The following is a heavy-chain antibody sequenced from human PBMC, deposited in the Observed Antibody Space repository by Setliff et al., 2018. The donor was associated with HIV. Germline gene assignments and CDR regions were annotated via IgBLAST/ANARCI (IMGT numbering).Heavy chain of an antibody. D-gene: IGHD1-26*01. V-gene: IGHV1-46*01. CDR3: ARGGHYSGSYLPRDYYMDV. CDR1: GYTFTNFY. Sequence: ASVKVSCKASGYTFTNFYIHWVRQAPGQGLEWLGMINPSGGSTTYAQKFQGGVTMTRDTFTSTVYMDLSSLRSEDTAVYYCARGGHYSGSYLPRDYYMDVWGKGTTVTVSS. J-gene: IGHJ6*03. CDR2: INPSGGST.